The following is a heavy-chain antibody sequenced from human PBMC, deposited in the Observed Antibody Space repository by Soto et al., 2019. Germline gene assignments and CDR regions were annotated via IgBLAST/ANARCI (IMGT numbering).Heavy chain of an antibody. J-gene: IGHJ4*02. V-gene: IGHV3-48*01. CDR1: GFTFSSYS. CDR2: ISSSSSTI. CDR3: ARGLWFGELLEGGDFDY. D-gene: IGHD3-10*01. Sequence: GGSLRLSCAASGFTFSSYSMNWVRQAPGKGLEWVSYISSSSSTIYYADSVKGRFTISRDNAKNSLYLQMNSLRAEDTAVYYCARGLWFGELLEGGDFDYWGQGTLVTVSS.